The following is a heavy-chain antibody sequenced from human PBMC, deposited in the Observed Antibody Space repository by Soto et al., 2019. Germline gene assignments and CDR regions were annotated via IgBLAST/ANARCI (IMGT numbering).Heavy chain of an antibody. CDR1: GYTFTGYY. J-gene: IGHJ6*02. V-gene: IGHV1-2*02. Sequence: VASVKVSCKASGYTFTGYYMHWVRQAPGQGLEWMGWINPNSGGTNYAQKFQGRVTMTRDTSISTAYMEPSKLRSDDTAVYYCARDVDDFWSGPPGYGMDVWGQGTTVTVSS. CDR2: INPNSGGT. CDR3: ARDVDDFWSGPPGYGMDV. D-gene: IGHD3-3*01.